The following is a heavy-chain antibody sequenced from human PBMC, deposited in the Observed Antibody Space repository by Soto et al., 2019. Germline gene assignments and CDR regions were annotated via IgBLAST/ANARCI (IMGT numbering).Heavy chain of an antibody. CDR3: ARAFDGDLSYYWFDP. J-gene: IGHJ5*02. CDR2: INHSGST. CDR1: GGSFSGYY. Sequence: QVQLQQWGAGLLKPSETLSLTCAVYGGSFSGYYWSWIRQPPGKGLEWIGEINHSGSTNYNPSLKSRVNISVDTSKNQFSLKISSVTAEETAVYYCARAFDGDLSYYWFDPSGQRTLVTVSS. D-gene: IGHD4-17*01. V-gene: IGHV4-34*01.